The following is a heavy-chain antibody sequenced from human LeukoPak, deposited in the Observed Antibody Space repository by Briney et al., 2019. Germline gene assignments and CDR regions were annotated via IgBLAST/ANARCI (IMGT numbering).Heavy chain of an antibody. CDR3: ARDLSSMIVVDKAFDI. Sequence: GGSLRLSCAASGFSFSDYSMNWVRQAPGKGLEWVSSISSSSSYIYYADSVKGRFTISRDNAKNSLYLQMNSLRAEDTAVYYCARDLSSMIVVDKAFDIWGQGTMVTVSS. J-gene: IGHJ3*02. CDR2: ISSSSSYI. V-gene: IGHV3-21*01. CDR1: GFSFSDYS. D-gene: IGHD3-22*01.